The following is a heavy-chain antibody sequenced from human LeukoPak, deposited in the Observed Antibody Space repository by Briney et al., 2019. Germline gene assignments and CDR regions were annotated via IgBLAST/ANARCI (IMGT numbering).Heavy chain of an antibody. CDR2: ISSSSSSI. J-gene: IGHJ4*02. CDR3: ARGHRGSSSLSFDY. Sequence: GGSLRLSCAASGFIFSSYSMNWVRQAPGKGLEWVSYISSSSSSIYYADSVKGRFTISRDNAKNSLYPQMNSLRDEDTAVYYCARGHRGSSSLSFDYWGQGILVTVSS. D-gene: IGHD1-26*01. CDR1: GFIFSSYS. V-gene: IGHV3-48*02.